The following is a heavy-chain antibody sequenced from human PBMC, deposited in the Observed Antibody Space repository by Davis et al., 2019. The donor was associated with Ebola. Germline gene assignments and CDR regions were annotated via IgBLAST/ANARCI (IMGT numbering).Heavy chain of an antibody. D-gene: IGHD3-3*01. CDR3: ARDEGDFWSGYRDY. CDR2: ISWNSGSI. V-gene: IGHV3-21*04. CDR1: GFTFSSYS. Sequence: GESLKISCAASGFTFSSYSMNWVRQAPGKGLEWVSGISWNSGSIGYADSVKGRFTISRDNAKNSLYLQMNSLRAEDTAVYYCARDEGDFWSGYRDYWDQGTLVTVSS. J-gene: IGHJ4*02.